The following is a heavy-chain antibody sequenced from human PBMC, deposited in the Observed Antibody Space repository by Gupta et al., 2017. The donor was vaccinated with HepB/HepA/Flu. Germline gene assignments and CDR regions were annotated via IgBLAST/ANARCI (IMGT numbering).Heavy chain of an antibody. J-gene: IGHJ4*02. CDR3: ARLSAWGALATHDD. D-gene: IGHD3-16*01. V-gene: IGHV4-39*01. CDR1: GCSITSRSYF. Sequence: LPLQASGSGLVTHSDTLSLTCSVSGCSITSRSYFWGWIRQPPGKGVEWIGTMYDTGITYYSRYSKSRHTIAVETSKNQFSLKRTAVTDADTAGDECARLSAWGALATHDDWGQGTGVTVSS. CDR2: MYDTGIT.